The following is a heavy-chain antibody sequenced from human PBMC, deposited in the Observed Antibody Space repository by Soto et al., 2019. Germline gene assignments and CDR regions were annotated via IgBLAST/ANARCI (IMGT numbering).Heavy chain of an antibody. CDR3: ARDYSSSWHYYYDMDV. CDR1: GYTFTSYG. CDR2: ISAYNGNT. J-gene: IGHJ6*02. Sequence: GASVKVSCKASGYTFTSYGISWVRQAPGQGLEWMGWISAYNGNTNYAQKLQGRVTMTTDTSTSTAYMELRSLRSDDTAVYYCARDYSSSWHYYYDMDVWGQGTTVTVSS. V-gene: IGHV1-18*01. D-gene: IGHD6-13*01.